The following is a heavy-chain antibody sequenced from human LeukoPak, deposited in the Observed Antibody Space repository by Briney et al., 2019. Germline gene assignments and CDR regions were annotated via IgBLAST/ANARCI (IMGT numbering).Heavy chain of an antibody. Sequence: SVKVSCKASGYTFTRYYIHWVRQAPGQGLEWMGGIIPIFGTANYAQKFQGRVTITTDESTSTAYMELSSLRSEDTAVYYCARGDCSSTSCFDYWGQGTLVTVSS. CDR2: IIPIFGTA. V-gene: IGHV1-69*05. D-gene: IGHD2-2*01. CDR3: ARGDCSSTSCFDY. CDR1: GYTFTRYY. J-gene: IGHJ4*02.